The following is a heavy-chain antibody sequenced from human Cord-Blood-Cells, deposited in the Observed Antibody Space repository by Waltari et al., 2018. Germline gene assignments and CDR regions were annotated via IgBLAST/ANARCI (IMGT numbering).Heavy chain of an antibody. CDR2: INPNSGGT. CDR3: ARDLAVAGDY. CDR1: GYTFTGYY. J-gene: IGHJ4*02. V-gene: IGHV1-2*02. Sequence: QVQLVQSGAEVKKPGASVKVSCKASGYTFTGYYMHWVRQAPGQGLEWMGWINPNSGGTNYAQKVQGRVTMTRDTSISTAYMERSRLRSDDTAVYYCARDLAVAGDYWGQGTLVTVSS. D-gene: IGHD6-19*01.